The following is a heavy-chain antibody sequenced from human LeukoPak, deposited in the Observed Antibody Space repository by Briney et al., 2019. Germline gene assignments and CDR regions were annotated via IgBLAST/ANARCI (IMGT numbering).Heavy chain of an antibody. V-gene: IGHV4-59*08. CDR2: IYYSGST. CDR1: GGSINSDY. D-gene: IGHD6-13*01. CDR3: ARLNRSSSRYNWFDP. J-gene: IGHJ5*02. Sequence: SETLSLTCTVPGGSINSDYWHWIRQTPGKGLEWIGYIYYSGSTSYNPSPKSRVTISVDTSKNQFSLKLSSVTAADTAVYYCARLNRSSSRYNWFDPWGRGTLVTVSS.